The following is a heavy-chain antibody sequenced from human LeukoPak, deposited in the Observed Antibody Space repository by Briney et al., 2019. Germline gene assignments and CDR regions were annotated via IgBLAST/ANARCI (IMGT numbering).Heavy chain of an antibody. Sequence: GGSLRLSCAASGFTFSNYAMSWVRQAPGKGLEWVSAMSGSGGSTYYAESVKGRFTISRDNSKNTLYLQMNSLRVEDTAVYYCARDGIGSGYYNYWGQGTLATASS. CDR2: MSGSGGST. J-gene: IGHJ4*02. CDR1: GFTFSNYA. V-gene: IGHV3-23*01. CDR3: ARDGIGSGYYNY. D-gene: IGHD3-22*01.